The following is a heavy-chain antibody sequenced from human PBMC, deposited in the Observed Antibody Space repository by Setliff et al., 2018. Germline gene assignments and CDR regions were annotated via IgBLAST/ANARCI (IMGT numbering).Heavy chain of an antibody. CDR2: INHSGGT. CDR3: ARGRFDGWSFEYYGMDV. CDR1: GGSFSGYY. Sequence: SETLSLTCAVYGGSFSGYYWSWIRQPPGKGLEWIGEINHSGGTKFNPSPKSRGTMSVGTSKSQISLKLSSVTAADTAVYYCARGRFDGWSFEYYGMDVWGRGTTVTVSS. D-gene: IGHD3-10*01. V-gene: IGHV4-34*01. J-gene: IGHJ6*02.